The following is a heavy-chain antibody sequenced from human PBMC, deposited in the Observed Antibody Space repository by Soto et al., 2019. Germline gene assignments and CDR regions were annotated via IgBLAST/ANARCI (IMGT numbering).Heavy chain of an antibody. CDR1: GGTFSSYD. CDR2: INPISGNT. V-gene: IGHV1-8*02. CDR3: ARGEPLNWVYYYGMDV. D-gene: IGHD7-27*01. Sequence: GASVKVSCKASGGTFSSYDISWVRQAPGQGLEWMGWINPISGNTGYAQKFQGRVTMTRNTSISTAYMELSSLRSEDTAVYYCARGEPLNWVYYYGMDVWGQGTTVTVSS. J-gene: IGHJ6*02.